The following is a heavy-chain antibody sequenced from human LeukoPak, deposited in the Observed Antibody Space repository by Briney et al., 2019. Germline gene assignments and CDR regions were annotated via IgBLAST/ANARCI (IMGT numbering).Heavy chain of an antibody. J-gene: IGHJ6*02. CDR1: GVSFAGYY. V-gene: IGHV4-34*01. D-gene: IGHD6-25*01. CDR2: VKHGGST. CDR3: ARLRRITAGGGYYSGMDV. Sequence: NPWETLSLTCAVYGVSFAGYYRTWIRQPPGKGLGWVGEVKHGGSTNYNPSPESRPSIAVDTSTNQFSLILRSVTAADTAAYYWARLRRITAGGGYYSGMDVWGQGTTVTVSS.